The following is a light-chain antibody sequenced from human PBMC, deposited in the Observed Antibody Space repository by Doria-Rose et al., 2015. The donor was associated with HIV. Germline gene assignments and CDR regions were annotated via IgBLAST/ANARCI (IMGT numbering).Light chain of an antibody. Sequence: IQLTQSPDSMAATLGERATINCQSSQSVFYSPKNRNYLAWYQQKPGQPPKLLIYWASIRESGVPDRFSGSGSGTDFTLTISSLQAEDVAVYYCHQYHSTHRTVGPGTKVDSK. J-gene: IGKJ3*01. CDR3: HQYHSTHRT. V-gene: IGKV4-1*01. CDR2: WAS. CDR1: QSVFYSPKNRNY.